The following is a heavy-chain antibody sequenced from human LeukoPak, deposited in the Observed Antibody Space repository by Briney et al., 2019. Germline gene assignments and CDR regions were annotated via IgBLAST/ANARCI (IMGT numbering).Heavy chain of an antibody. CDR3: ARDLCSSGWYEGACYFDY. J-gene: IGHJ4*02. Sequence: PRGSLRLSCAASGFTLSSYSMNWVRQAPGKGLEWISYIDSDTYGNTIYYPHTVKGRFTISRDNAKNSLYLQMNSLRAEDTAVYYCARDLCSSGWYEGACYFDYWGQGTLVTVSS. CDR1: GFTLSSYS. CDR2: IDSDTYGNTI. V-gene: IGHV3-48*01. D-gene: IGHD6-19*01.